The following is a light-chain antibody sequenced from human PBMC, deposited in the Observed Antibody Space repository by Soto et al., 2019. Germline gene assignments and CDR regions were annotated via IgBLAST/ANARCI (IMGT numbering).Light chain of an antibody. CDR3: QQYNNWPFS. J-gene: IGKJ5*01. CDR2: GAS. Sequence: EIVLTQSPATLSVSPGERATLSCRASQSVSRNLAWYQQKPGQAPRLLMYGASTRASGFPDRFSGSGSETDFTLTISGLQSEDSAVYFCQQYNNWPFSFGQGTRLEIK. V-gene: IGKV3D-15*01. CDR1: QSVSRN.